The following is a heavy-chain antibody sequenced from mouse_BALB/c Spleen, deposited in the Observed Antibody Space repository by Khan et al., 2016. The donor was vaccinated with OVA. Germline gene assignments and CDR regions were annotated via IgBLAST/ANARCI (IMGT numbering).Heavy chain of an antibody. J-gene: IGHJ4*01. V-gene: IGHV1S41*01. D-gene: IGHD1-1*01. CDR3: ARSNYYGSSLYAMDY. Sequence: DLVKPGASVKLSCKAVGYTFTSYWINWIKQRPGQGLEWIGQIGPGSGSTYYNEMFKGKATLTIATSSSTVYIQLSSLSSEYSAVYFCARSNYYGSSLYAMDYWGQGTSVTVSS. CDR1: GYTFTSYW. CDR2: IGPGSGST.